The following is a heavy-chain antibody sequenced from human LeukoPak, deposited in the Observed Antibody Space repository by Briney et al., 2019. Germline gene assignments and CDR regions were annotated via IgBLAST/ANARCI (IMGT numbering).Heavy chain of an antibody. CDR3: AREELPGAFDI. V-gene: IGHV4-59*01. D-gene: IGHD1-26*01. Sequence: LETLSLTCTVSGGSISSYYWSWIRQPPGKGLEWIGYIYYSGSTNYNPSLKSRVTISVDTSKNQFSLKLSSVTAADTAVYYCAREELPGAFDIWGQGTMVTVSS. CDR2: IYYSGST. CDR1: GGSISSYY. J-gene: IGHJ3*02.